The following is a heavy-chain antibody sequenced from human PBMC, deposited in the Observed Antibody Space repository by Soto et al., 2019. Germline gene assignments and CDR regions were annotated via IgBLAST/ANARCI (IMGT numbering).Heavy chain of an antibody. V-gene: IGHV4-59*01. D-gene: IGHD2-21*01. CDR1: GGSMISYY. J-gene: IGHJ5*02. Sequence: SETLSLTCTVSGGSMISYYWSWIRRPPGRGLEWIGFIYNSGSTNYNPSLKSRVTISVDTSKNQFSLKVNSVTAADTAVYYCARRAVVAVTGSLDNWLDPWGQGILVTVSS. CDR3: ARRAVVAVTGSLDNWLDP. CDR2: IYNSGST.